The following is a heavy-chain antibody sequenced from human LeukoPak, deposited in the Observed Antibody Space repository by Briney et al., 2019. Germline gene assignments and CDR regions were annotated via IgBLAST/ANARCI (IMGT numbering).Heavy chain of an antibody. CDR2: MNPNSGNT. Sequence: GASVKVSCKASGYTFTSYDINWVRQATGQGLEWMGWMNPNSGNTGYAQKFQGRVTMTRNTSITTAYMELSSLRSGDTAVYYCARARGQWLARGTNWYFDLWGRGTLVTVSS. CDR3: ARARGQWLARGTNWYFDL. D-gene: IGHD6-19*01. CDR1: GYTFTSYD. V-gene: IGHV1-8*01. J-gene: IGHJ2*01.